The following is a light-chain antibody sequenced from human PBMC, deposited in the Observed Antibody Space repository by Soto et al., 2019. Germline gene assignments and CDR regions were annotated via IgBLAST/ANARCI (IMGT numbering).Light chain of an antibody. V-gene: IGKV3-15*01. Sequence: EIVMTQSPATLSVSPGGRATLSCRASQTISGTLAWYQQKPGQAPRLLIHGASTRAPGFPARFSGSGSGTDFTLTISSLQSEDFAVYYCQQYYSWPPLTFGGGTKVDIK. CDR1: QTISGT. J-gene: IGKJ4*01. CDR2: GAS. CDR3: QQYYSWPPLT.